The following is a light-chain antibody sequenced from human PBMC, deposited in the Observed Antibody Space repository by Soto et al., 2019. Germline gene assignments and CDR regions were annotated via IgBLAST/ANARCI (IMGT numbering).Light chain of an antibody. CDR1: GSDIAVYNY. J-gene: IGLJ3*02. Sequence: QSALTQPPSASGSPGQSVTISCAGTGSDIAVYNYVSWYQQHPGKAPKLIIFEVSKRPSGVPDRFSGSKSGNTASLTASGLQADDEADYYCSSYAGSNSLVFGGGTKLTVL. CDR3: SSYAGSNSLV. V-gene: IGLV2-8*01. CDR2: EVS.